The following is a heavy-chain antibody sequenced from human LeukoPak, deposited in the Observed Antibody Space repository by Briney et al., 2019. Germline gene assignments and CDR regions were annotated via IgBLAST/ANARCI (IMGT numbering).Heavy chain of an antibody. J-gene: IGHJ4*02. CDR2: ISGSGVST. V-gene: IGHV3-23*01. D-gene: IGHD5-18*01. Sequence: PGGSLRLSCAASGFTFSSYAMSWVRQAPGKGLEWVSDISGSGVSTYYADSVKGRFTISRDNSKNTLYLQMNSLRVEDTAVYYCAKESGYYHVSPFDCWGQGTLVIVSS. CDR1: GFTFSSYA. CDR3: AKESGYYHVSPFDC.